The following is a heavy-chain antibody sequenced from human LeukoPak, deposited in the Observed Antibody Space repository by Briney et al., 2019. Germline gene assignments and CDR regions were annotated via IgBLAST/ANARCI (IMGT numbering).Heavy chain of an antibody. CDR1: GGSISNYY. CDR2: IYSSGNT. CDR3: ARDRGYSYGPTFDY. Sequence: PSETLSLTCTVSGGSISNYYWSWIRQPAGKGLEYIGRIYSSGNTNYNPSLKSRVIMSVDTAKNQFSLNMTSVTAADTAVYYCARDRGYSYGPTFDYWGQGTLVTVSS. D-gene: IGHD5-18*01. J-gene: IGHJ4*02. V-gene: IGHV4-4*07.